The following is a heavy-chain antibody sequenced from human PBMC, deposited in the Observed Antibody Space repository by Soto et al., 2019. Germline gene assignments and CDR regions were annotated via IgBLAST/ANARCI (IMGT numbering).Heavy chain of an antibody. CDR3: ARGWFGPDV. CDR1: GFTLSGRS. CDR2: IDNAGTDS. D-gene: IGHD3-10*01. V-gene: IGHV3-74*01. Sequence: EVQLVESGGGLVQPGGSLRLSCAASGFTLSGRSMHWLRQAPGKGLVWVSGIDNAGTDSTYADSVKGRFTSSRDNAKNMVYLQMNSLRVEDTAVYYCARGWFGPDVWGKGTTVTVSS. J-gene: IGHJ6*04.